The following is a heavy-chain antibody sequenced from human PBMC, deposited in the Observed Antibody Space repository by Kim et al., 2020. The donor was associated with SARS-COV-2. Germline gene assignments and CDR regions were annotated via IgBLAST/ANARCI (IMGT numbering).Heavy chain of an antibody. CDR2: ISYDGSNK. CDR1: GFTFSSCA. J-gene: IGHJ6*02. CDR3: ARDPGSRLRGLTYSYYGMDV. D-gene: IGHD3-10*01. V-gene: IGHV3-30-3*01. Sequence: GGSLRHSCAASGFTFSSCAIHWVRQAPGKGLEWVAVISYDGSNKNYADSVKGRFTISRDNSKNTLYLQMNSLRAEDTALYYCARDPGSRLRGLTYSYYGMDVWGQGTTVTVSS.